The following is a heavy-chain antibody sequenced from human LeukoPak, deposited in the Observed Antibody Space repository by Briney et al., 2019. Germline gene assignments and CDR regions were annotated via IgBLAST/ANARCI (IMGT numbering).Heavy chain of an antibody. CDR2: IYTSGST. CDR1: GGSISSYY. Sequence: PSETLSLTCTVSGGSISSYYWSWIRQPAGKGLEWIGRIYTSGSTNYNPSLKSRVTMSVDTSKNQFSLKLSSVTAADTAVYYCARGYSYGLYNWFDPWGQGTLVTVSS. CDR3: ARGYSYGLYNWFDP. D-gene: IGHD5-18*01. V-gene: IGHV4-4*07. J-gene: IGHJ5*02.